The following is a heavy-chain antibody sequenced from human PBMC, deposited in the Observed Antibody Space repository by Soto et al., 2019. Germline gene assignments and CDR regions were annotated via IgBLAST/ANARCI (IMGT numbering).Heavy chain of an antibody. CDR2: ISYDGSNK. D-gene: IGHD6-19*01. Sequence: VGSLRLSCAASGFTFSSYAMHWVRQAPGKGLEWVAVISYDGSNKYYADSVKGRFTISRDNSKNTLYLQMNSLRAEDTAVYYCARGIAVAGTAYIDYWGQGTLVTVSS. V-gene: IGHV3-30-3*01. CDR3: ARGIAVAGTAYIDY. J-gene: IGHJ4*02. CDR1: GFTFSSYA.